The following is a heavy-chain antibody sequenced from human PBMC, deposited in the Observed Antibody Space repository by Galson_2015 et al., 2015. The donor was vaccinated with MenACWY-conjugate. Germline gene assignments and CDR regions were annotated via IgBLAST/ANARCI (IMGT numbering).Heavy chain of an antibody. V-gene: IGHV4-59*08. CDR2: IYNSGRT. CDR3: ARQGAYDYGSGSYNHAMDV. D-gene: IGHD3-10*01. J-gene: IGHJ6*02. Sequence: SEPLSLTCRVSGGSISSTYWSWIRQPPGKGLEWIGYIYNSGRTNYNPSLKSRVTISGDTSKNQFSLKVTSVTAANTAVYYCARQGAYDYGSGSYNHAMDVWGQGTTVTVSS. CDR1: GGSISSTY.